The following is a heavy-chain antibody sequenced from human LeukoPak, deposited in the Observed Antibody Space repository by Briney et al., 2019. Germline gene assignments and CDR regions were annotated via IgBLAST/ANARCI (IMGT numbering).Heavy chain of an antibody. CDR3: ARDTALAGGGSYGY. D-gene: IGHD1-26*01. J-gene: IGHJ4*02. Sequence: SETLSLTCTVSGGSISSSSYYWGWIRQPPEKRLEWIGSIYYSGSTYYNPSIKSRVTISVDTSKNQFLLKLSSVTAADKAVYYCARDTALAGGGSYGYWGQGTLVTVSS. V-gene: IGHV4-39*06. CDR1: GGSISSSSYY. CDR2: IYYSGST.